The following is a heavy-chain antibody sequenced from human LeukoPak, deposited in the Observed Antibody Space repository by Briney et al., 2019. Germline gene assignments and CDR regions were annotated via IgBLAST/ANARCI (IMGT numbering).Heavy chain of an antibody. D-gene: IGHD6-13*01. J-gene: IGHJ4*02. Sequence: GESLKISCKDSGYSFTSYWIGWVRQMPGKGLEWMGIIYPGDSDTRYSPSFQGQVTISADKSISTAYLQWSSLKASDTAMYYCARYPVIAAAGTGVFDYWGQGTLVTVSS. CDR3: ARYPVIAAAGTGVFDY. CDR2: IYPGDSDT. CDR1: GYSFTSYW. V-gene: IGHV5-51*01.